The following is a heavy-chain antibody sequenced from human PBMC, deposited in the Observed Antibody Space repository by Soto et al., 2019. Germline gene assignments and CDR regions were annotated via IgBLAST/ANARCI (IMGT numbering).Heavy chain of an antibody. CDR2: IDPTDSFT. J-gene: IGHJ3*01. D-gene: IGHD2-15*01. V-gene: IGHV5-10-1*01. Sequence: GESLKISCKASGYKFTTFWLNWVRQTPGKGLEWLGRIDPTDSFTNYSPPFEGHVTISGDRAISTAYLQWNSLQASDTAIYYCARPASGGSRDAFDVGGQGSTVTVS. CDR3: ARPASGGSRDAFDV. CDR1: GYKFTTFW.